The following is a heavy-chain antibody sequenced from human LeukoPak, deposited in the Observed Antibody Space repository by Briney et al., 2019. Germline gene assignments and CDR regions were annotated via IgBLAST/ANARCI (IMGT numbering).Heavy chain of an antibody. D-gene: IGHD1-14*01. CDR1: GFTFSSYA. V-gene: IGHV3-23*01. CDR2: ISGSGGST. Sequence: GGSLRLSCAASGFTFSSYAMSWVRQAPGKGLEWVSVISGSGGSTYYADSVKGRFTISRDNSKSTLYLQMNSLRAEDTAVYYCAIADRYYFDYWGQGTLVTVSS. CDR3: AIADRYYFDY. J-gene: IGHJ4*02.